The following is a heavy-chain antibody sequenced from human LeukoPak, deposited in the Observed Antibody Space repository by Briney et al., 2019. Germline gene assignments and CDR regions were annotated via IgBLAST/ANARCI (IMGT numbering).Heavy chain of an antibody. CDR3: ARDLPNVNLDTPNQVALFDY. D-gene: IGHD1-1*01. V-gene: IGHV1-18*01. CDR1: GYTFTSYG. Sequence: GASVKVSCKASGYTFTSYGISWVRQAPGQGLEWMGWISAYNGNTNYAQKLQGRVTMTTDTSTSTAYMELRSLRSDDTAVYYCARDLPNVNLDTPNQVALFDYWCQGTLVTVSS. CDR2: ISAYNGNT. J-gene: IGHJ4*02.